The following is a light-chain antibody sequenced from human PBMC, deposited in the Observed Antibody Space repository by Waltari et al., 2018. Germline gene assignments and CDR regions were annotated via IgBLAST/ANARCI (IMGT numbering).Light chain of an antibody. CDR2: VNSDGSY. Sequence: QLVVTQSPSASASLGASVKLTCTLSSGHSSNIVAWHQQRPEKGPRFLMKVNSDGSYSKWEEITDHFSGATSGAGRYLIISSLQSEDEADYYCQTGGHGTWVFGGGTKLTVL. J-gene: IGLJ3*02. V-gene: IGLV4-69*01. CDR3: QTGGHGTWV. CDR1: SGHSSNI.